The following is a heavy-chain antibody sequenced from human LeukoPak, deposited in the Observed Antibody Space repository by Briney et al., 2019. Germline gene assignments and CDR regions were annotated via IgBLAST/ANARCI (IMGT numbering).Heavy chain of an antibody. CDR3: ARLRIAVRPLQAMAFDI. D-gene: IGHD6-19*01. V-gene: IGHV4-28*06. CDR2: IYYSGST. CDR1: GYSISSSNW. J-gene: IGHJ3*02. Sequence: PSETLSLTCAVSGYSISSSNWWGWIRQPPGKGLEWIGYIYYSGSTNYNPSLKSRVTTSVDTSKNQFSLKLSSVTALDTAVYYCARLRIAVRPLQAMAFDIWGQGTMVTVSS.